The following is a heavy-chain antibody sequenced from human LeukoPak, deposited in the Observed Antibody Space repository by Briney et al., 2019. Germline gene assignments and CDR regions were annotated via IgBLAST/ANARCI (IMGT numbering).Heavy chain of an antibody. CDR1: GYTFTSYG. V-gene: IGHV1-18*01. Sequence: GASVKVSCKASGYTFTSYGISWVRQAPGQGLEWMGWISAYNGNTNYAQKLQGRVTMTTDTSTSTAYMELRSLRSDDTAVYYCARVSREESSGWPPIRYYYGMDVWGQGTTVTVSS. J-gene: IGHJ6*02. CDR2: ISAYNGNT. D-gene: IGHD6-19*01. CDR3: ARVSREESSGWPPIRYYYGMDV.